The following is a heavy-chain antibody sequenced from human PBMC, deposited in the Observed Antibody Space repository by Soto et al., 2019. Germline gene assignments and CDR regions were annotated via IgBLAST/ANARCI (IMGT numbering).Heavy chain of an antibody. V-gene: IGHV1-3*01. J-gene: IGHJ4*02. CDR3: ARLRVDIWSAAFFDN. CDR2: INAGNGNI. CDR1: GYTFTTFA. D-gene: IGHD3-3*01. Sequence: ASVKVSCKTSGYTFTTFAMHWVCQAPGQILEWMGYINAGNGNIKYAQKFQDRVTITRDTSARTVYMELSRLTSEDTAIYYCARLRVDIWSAAFFDNWGQGTPVTVSS.